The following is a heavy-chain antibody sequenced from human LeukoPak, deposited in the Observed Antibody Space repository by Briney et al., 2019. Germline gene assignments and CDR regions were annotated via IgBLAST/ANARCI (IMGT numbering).Heavy chain of an antibody. D-gene: IGHD1-1*01. V-gene: IGHV3-48*03. CDR1: GFIFTNCE. Sequence: RGSLRLSCVASGFIFTNCEMNWVRQAPGKGRQWLSSISAGGDRLYYADSVRGRLTISRDNAKNSLYLQLNSLGAEHTAVYYCARDASGLEVHVWGQGTLVTVSS. CDR3: ARDASGLEVHV. CDR2: ISAGGDRL. J-gene: IGHJ1*01.